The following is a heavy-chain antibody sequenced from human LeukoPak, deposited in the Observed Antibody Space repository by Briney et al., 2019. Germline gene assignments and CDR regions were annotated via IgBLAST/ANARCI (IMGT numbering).Heavy chain of an antibody. CDR3: AREGHNLWFGTGFDF. V-gene: IGHV3-11*01. CDR1: GFNFSDYY. D-gene: IGHD3-10*01. Sequence: GGSLRLSCAVSGFNFSDYYMSWIRQAPGKGLEWVSYISSSGSTIYYADSVKGRFTISRDNAKNSLYLQMNSLRPEDTAVYYCAREGHNLWFGTGFDFWGQGALVIVSS. CDR2: ISSSGSTI. J-gene: IGHJ4*02.